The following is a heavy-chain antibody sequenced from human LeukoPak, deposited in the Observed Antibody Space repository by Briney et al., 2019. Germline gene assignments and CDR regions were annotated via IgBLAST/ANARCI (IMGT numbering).Heavy chain of an antibody. D-gene: IGHD6-13*01. Sequence: SETLSLTCTVSGGSTSRYYWSWIRQPPGKGLEWIGYIYYSGSTSYNPSLKSRVTISVDTSKNQFSLKLSSVTAADTAVYYCARGRSSLAYWGQGTLVTVSS. V-gene: IGHV4-59*01. J-gene: IGHJ4*02. CDR2: IYYSGST. CDR3: ARGRSSLAY. CDR1: GGSTSRYY.